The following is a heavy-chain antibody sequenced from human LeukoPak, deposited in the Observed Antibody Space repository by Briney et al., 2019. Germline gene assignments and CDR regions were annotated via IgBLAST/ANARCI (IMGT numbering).Heavy chain of an antibody. V-gene: IGHV4-34*01. D-gene: IGHD3-3*01. Sequence: GSLRLSCTASGFTFSSYSMNWVRQPPGKGLEWFGEINHSGSTNYNPSLKSRVTISVDTSKNQFSLKLSSVTAEDTAVYYCARGLRSGYYSSAFDIWGQGTMVTVSS. CDR2: INHSGST. CDR3: ARGLRSGYYSSAFDI. J-gene: IGHJ3*02. CDR1: GFTFSSYS.